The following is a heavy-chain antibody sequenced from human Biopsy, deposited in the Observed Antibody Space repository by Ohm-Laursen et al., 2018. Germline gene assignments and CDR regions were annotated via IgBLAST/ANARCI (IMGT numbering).Heavy chain of an antibody. J-gene: IGHJ4*02. Sequence: GASVKVSCKAPGGTFSNYGVNWVRQAPGQGLEWMGWINTYNGNTNYAQNLQGRVTMTTDTSTSTAYMELRSLRSDDTAVYYCARERGGYKRTDYWGQGTLVTVSS. D-gene: IGHD5-24*01. CDR1: GGTFSNYG. CDR2: INTYNGNT. CDR3: ARERGGYKRTDY. V-gene: IGHV1-18*01.